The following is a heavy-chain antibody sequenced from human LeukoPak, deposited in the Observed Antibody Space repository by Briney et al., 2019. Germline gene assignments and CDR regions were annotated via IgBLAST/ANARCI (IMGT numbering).Heavy chain of an antibody. D-gene: IGHD2-15*01. V-gene: IGHV3-30*18. CDR3: AKSTKVGYCSGGSCPPNWFDP. J-gene: IGHJ5*02. CDR2: ISYDGSNK. Sequence: PGGSLRLSCAASGFTFSSYGMHWVRQAPGKGLEWVAVISYDGSNKYYADSVKGRFTISRDNSKNTLYLQMNSLRAEDTAVYYCAKSTKVGYCSGGSCPPNWFDPWGQGTLVTVFS. CDR1: GFTFSSYG.